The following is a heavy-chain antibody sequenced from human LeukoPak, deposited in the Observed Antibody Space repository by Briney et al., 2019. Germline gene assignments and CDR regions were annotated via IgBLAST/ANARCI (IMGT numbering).Heavy chain of an antibody. CDR1: GFTFSSYS. D-gene: IGHD1-26*01. V-gene: IGHV3-21*01. Sequence: GSLRLSCAASGFTFSSYSMTWVRQAPGKGLGRVSSISGDGDSIYYADSVKGRFTISRDNAKNSLYLQMNSLRDEDTAVYYCARDWGGSEFWGQGILVTVSS. CDR2: ISGDGDSI. CDR3: ARDWGGSEF. J-gene: IGHJ4*02.